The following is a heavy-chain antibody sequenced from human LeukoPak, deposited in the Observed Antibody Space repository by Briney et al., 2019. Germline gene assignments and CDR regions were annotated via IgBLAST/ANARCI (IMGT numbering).Heavy chain of an antibody. D-gene: IGHD3-10*01. CDR1: GFTFSSYG. V-gene: IGHV3-33*06. CDR2: IWYDGSNK. J-gene: IGHJ4*02. CDR3: AKDLRFGELSPDY. Sequence: GGSLRLSCAASGFTFSSYGMHWVRQAPGKGLECVAVIWYDGSNKYYADSVKGRFTISRGNSKNTLYLQMNSLRAEDTAVYYCAKDLRFGELSPDYWGQGTLVTVSS.